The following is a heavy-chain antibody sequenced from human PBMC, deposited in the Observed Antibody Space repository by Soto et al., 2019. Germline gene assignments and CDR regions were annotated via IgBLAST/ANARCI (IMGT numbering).Heavy chain of an antibody. Sequence: PSETLSLTCTVADGSISSGPYSWGWIRQPPGEGLEWIGTFYYSESTHYNPSLESRVTISVDTSKNQFSLKLTSVTAADTAVYYCARSQWMGKDYFDYWGQGALVT. CDR1: DGSISSGPYS. V-gene: IGHV4-39*01. D-gene: IGHD6-19*01. CDR2: FYYSEST. J-gene: IGHJ4*02. CDR3: ARSQWMGKDYFDY.